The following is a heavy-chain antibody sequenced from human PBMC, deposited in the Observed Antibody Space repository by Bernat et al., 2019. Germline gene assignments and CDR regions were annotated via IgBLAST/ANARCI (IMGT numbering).Heavy chain of an antibody. CDR3: ARDFGSSWYY. V-gene: IGHV4-4*02. CDR2: IYHSGST. Sequence: QVQLQESGPGLVKPSGTLSLTCAVSGGSISSNNWWSCVRQPPGKGLEGIGEIYHSGSTNYNPSLKSRATISVDKSRNQFSLKVTSVTAADTAVYYCARDFGSSWYYWGQGTLVTVSS. J-gene: IGHJ4*02. D-gene: IGHD6-13*01. CDR1: GGSISSNNW.